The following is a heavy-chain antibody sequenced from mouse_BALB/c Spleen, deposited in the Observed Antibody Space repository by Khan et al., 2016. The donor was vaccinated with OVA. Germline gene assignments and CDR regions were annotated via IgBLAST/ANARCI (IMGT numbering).Heavy chain of an antibody. D-gene: IGHD1-1*01. Sequence: EVQLQESGPGLVKPSQTVSLTCTVTGISITSGNYRWSWIRQFPGNNLEWMGYISYSGVTSYTPSLKSRISITRDTSKNQFFLQLNSVTTEDTATYYCARGNYYGYYFDYWGQGTTLTVSS. V-gene: IGHV3-2*02. J-gene: IGHJ2*01. CDR2: ISYSGVT. CDR1: GISITSGNYR. CDR3: ARGNYYGYYFDY.